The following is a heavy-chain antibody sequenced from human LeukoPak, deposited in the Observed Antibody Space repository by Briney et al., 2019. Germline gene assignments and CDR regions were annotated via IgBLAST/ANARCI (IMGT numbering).Heavy chain of an antibody. D-gene: IGHD1-7*01. CDR1: GGSISSSSYY. CDR3: ARGPTLTGTTDLNWFDP. V-gene: IGHV4-39*07. CDR2: IYYSGST. J-gene: IGHJ5*02. Sequence: SETLSLTCTVSGGSISSSSYYWGWIRQPPGKGLEWIGSIYYSGSTYYNPSLKSRVTISVDTSKNQFSLKLSSVTAADTAVYYCARGPTLTGTTDLNWFDPWGQGTLVTVSS.